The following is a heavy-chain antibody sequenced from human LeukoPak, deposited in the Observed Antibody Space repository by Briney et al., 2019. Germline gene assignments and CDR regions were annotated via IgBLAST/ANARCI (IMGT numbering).Heavy chain of an antibody. Sequence: GGSLRLSCAASGFTFDDYAIHWVRQVPGKGLEWVSGISWNSGTIGYVDSVKGRFTISRDNAKNSLYLQMNGLRAEDTAVYYCARGGSYLYFDYWGQGTLVTVSS. V-gene: IGHV3-9*01. D-gene: IGHD1-26*01. J-gene: IGHJ4*02. CDR2: ISWNSGTI. CDR1: GFTFDDYA. CDR3: ARGGSYLYFDY.